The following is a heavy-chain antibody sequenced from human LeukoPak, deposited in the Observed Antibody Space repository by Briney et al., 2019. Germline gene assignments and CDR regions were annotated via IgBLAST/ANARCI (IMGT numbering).Heavy chain of an antibody. D-gene: IGHD3-22*01. Sequence: SETLSLTCTVSGGSISSYYWSWIRQPPGKGLEWIGYIYYSGSTNYNPSLKSRVSISVDTSKNLLSLKLSSVTAADTAVYYCARRNVVITLNSFDIWGQGTMIAVSS. CDR3: ARRNVVITLNSFDI. CDR1: GGSISSYY. CDR2: IYYSGST. J-gene: IGHJ3*02. V-gene: IGHV4-59*01.